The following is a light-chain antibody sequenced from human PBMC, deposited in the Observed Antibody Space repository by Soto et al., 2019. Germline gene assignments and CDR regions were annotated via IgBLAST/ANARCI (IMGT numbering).Light chain of an antibody. V-gene: IGKV1-39*01. CDR1: QSISSY. J-gene: IGKJ2*01. Sequence: DIQMTQSPSSLSASEGDRVTITCRASQSISSYLNWYQQKPGKAPKLLIYAASSLQSGVPSRFSGRGSGTDFTLTISSLQPEDFATYYCQQSYSTLPYTFGQGTKLEIK. CDR3: QQSYSTLPYT. CDR2: AAS.